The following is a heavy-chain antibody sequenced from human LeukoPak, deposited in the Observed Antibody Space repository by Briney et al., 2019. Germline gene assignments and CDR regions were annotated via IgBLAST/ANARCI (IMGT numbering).Heavy chain of an antibody. J-gene: IGHJ5*02. Sequence: SETLSLTCAVSGYSISSGYYWGWIRQPPGKGLEWIGSIYHSGSTYYNPSLKSRVTISVDTSKNQFSLKLSSVTAADTAVYYCARVVVCGSTSCYGEGGPNWFDPWGQGTLVTVSS. CDR2: IYHSGST. CDR1: GYSISSGYY. CDR3: ARVVVCGSTSCYGEGGPNWFDP. D-gene: IGHD2-2*01. V-gene: IGHV4-38-2*01.